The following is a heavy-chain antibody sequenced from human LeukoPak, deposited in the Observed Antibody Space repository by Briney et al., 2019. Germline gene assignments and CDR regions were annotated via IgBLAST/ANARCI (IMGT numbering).Heavy chain of an antibody. CDR2: IYYSGST. J-gene: IGHJ5*02. D-gene: IGHD5-18*01. CDR3: ARQAVDTAIRS. V-gene: IGHV4-39*01. Sequence: SETLSLTCTVSGGSISSSSYYWGWIRQPPGKGLEWIGSIYYSGSTYYNPSLKSRVTISVDTSKNQFSLKLSSVTAADTAVHYCARQAVDTAIRSWGQGTLVTVSS. CDR1: GGSISSSSYY.